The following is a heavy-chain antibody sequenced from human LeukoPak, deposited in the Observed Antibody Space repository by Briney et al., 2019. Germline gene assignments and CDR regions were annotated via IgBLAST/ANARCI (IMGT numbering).Heavy chain of an antibody. Sequence: SETLSLTCTVSGGSISSGGYYWSWIRQPPGKGLEWIGYIYHSGSTYYNPSLKSRVTISVDRSKNQFSLKLSSVTAADTAVYYCARDFAVVVPAAPSYYFDYWGQGTLVTVSS. CDR2: IYHSGST. CDR1: GGSISSGGYY. V-gene: IGHV4-30-2*01. D-gene: IGHD2-2*01. J-gene: IGHJ4*02. CDR3: ARDFAVVVPAAPSYYFDY.